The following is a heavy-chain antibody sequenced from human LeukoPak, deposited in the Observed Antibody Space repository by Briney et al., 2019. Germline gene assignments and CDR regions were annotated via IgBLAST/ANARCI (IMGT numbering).Heavy chain of an antibody. Sequence: GGSLRLSCAASGFTFSSYAMSWVRQAPGKGLEWVSAISGSGGSTYYADSVKGRFTISRDNSKNTLYLQMNSLRAEDTAVYYCASGFSEWLFLFDYWGQGTLVTVSS. V-gene: IGHV3-23*01. J-gene: IGHJ4*02. CDR1: GFTFSSYA. CDR3: ASGFSEWLFLFDY. CDR2: ISGSGGST. D-gene: IGHD3-3*01.